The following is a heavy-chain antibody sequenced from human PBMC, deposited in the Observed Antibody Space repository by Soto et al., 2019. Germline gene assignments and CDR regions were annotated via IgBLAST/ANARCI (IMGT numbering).Heavy chain of an antibody. CDR1: GFTFSSYG. CDR3: AKCITMVRGRFDY. J-gene: IGHJ4*02. V-gene: IGHV3-30*18. Sequence: LRLSCAASGFTFSSYGMHCVRQAPGKGLEWVAVISYDGSNKYYADSVKGRFTISRDNSKNTLYLQMNSLRAEDTAVYYCAKCITMVRGRFDYWGQGTLVTVSS. CDR2: ISYDGSNK. D-gene: IGHD3-10*01.